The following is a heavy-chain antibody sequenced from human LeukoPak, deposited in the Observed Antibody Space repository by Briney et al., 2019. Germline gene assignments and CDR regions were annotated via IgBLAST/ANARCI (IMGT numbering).Heavy chain of an antibody. J-gene: IGHJ6*03. V-gene: IGHV4-34*01. Sequence: SETLSLTCAVYGGSFSGYYWSWIRQPPGKGLEWIGEINHSGSTNYNPSLKSRVTISVDTSKNQFSLKLSSVTAADTAVYYCARAAGINDSSGPYYYYYYYMDVWGKGTTVTVSS. CDR2: INHSGST. CDR1: GGSFSGYY. D-gene: IGHD3-22*01. CDR3: ARAAGINDSSGPYYYYYYYMDV.